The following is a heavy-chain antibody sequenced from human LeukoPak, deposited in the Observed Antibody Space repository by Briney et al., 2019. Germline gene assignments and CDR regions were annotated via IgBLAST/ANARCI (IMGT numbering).Heavy chain of an antibody. J-gene: IGHJ6*04. CDR2: ISGSGGST. CDR3: ARLDYGGKGGMDV. CDR1: GFTFSSYA. V-gene: IGHV3-23*01. Sequence: GGSLRLSCAASGFTFSSYAMSWVRQAPGKGLEWVSAISGSGGSTYYADSVKGRFTISRDNAKNSPYLQMNSLRAEDTAVYYCARLDYGGKGGMDVWGKGTTVTVSS. D-gene: IGHD4-23*01.